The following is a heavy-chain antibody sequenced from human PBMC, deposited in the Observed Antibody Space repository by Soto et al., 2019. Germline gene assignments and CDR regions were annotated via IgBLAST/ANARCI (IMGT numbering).Heavy chain of an antibody. CDR3: ASGHCTNGVCPDYYGMDV. D-gene: IGHD2-8*01. Sequence: ASLKVSCKASGYTFTGYYMHWVRQAPGQGLEWMGWINPNSGGTNYAQKFQGRVTMTRDTSISTAYMELSRLRSDDTAVYYCASGHCTNGVCPDYYGMDVWGQGTTVTVS. CDR2: INPNSGGT. CDR1: GYTFTGYY. J-gene: IGHJ6*02. V-gene: IGHV1-2*02.